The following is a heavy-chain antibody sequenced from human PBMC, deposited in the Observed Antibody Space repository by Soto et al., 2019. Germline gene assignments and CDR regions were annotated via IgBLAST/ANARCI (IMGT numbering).Heavy chain of an antibody. CDR3: ARERIRYGDFDY. Sequence: SLRQSSAASGIPFSNFVLHRLRKAAGKGLEWVAVISYDGSNKYYADSVKGRFTISRDNSKNTLYLQMNSLRAEDTAVYYCARERIRYGDFDYWGQGT. J-gene: IGHJ4*02. CDR2: ISYDGSNK. D-gene: IGHD4-17*01. V-gene: IGHV3-30-3*01. CDR1: GIPFSNFV.